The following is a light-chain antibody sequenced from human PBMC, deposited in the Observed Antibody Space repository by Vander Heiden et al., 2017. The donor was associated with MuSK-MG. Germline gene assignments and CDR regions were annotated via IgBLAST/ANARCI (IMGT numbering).Light chain of an antibody. CDR2: DAF. CDR1: QSVNTY. Sequence: EIVLTQSPATLSLSSGERATLSCRASQSVNTYLAWYQQRPGQAPRLLISDAFKTATDIPARFSGSGSGTDFTLTISSLEPEDSAVYYCQQRSSWPLTFGGGTKVEIK. V-gene: IGKV3-11*01. J-gene: IGKJ4*01. CDR3: QQRSSWPLT.